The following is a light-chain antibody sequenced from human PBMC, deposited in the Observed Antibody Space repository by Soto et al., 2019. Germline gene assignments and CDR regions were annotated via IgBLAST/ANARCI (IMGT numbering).Light chain of an antibody. Sequence: DLRLAYSPSVLSPAIGESVKITCRASQVISTSLAWYQVTPGRARKVLIWDASSLQRGVPSRFSGSGSGTDFTLTISGLQPDDFATYYGQQYNGHSMWAFGQRTKVDI. J-gene: IGKJ1*01. CDR3: QQYNGHSMWA. CDR1: QVISTS. V-gene: IGKV1-9*01. CDR2: DAS.